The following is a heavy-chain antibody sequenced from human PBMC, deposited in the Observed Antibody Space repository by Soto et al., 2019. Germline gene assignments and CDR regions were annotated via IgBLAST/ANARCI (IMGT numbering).Heavy chain of an antibody. V-gene: IGHV3-23*01. CDR1: GFTFDSFA. J-gene: IGHJ4*02. D-gene: IGHD3-16*01. Sequence: GGSLRLSCAASGFTFDSFAMTWVRQAPGKGLEWVPAISASGGSTFYADSVKGRFTISRDSSKNTLDLQMNSLRAEDTAVYYCARAAVMPDSWRQGTLVTVSS. CDR3: ARAAVMPDS. CDR2: ISASGGST.